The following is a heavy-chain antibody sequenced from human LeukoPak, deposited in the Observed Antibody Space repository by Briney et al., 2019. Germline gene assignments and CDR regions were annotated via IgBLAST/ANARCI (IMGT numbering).Heavy chain of an antibody. CDR1: GFTFTSSA. D-gene: IGHD1-14*01. CDR3: AADSGFFAPDYPEEDYYYYYGMDV. Sequence: TSVKVSSKASGFTFTSSAMQWVRQALGQRLDWIGWIFVGRGNTNYAQKFQERVTITRDMSTSTAYMELSSLRSEDTAVYYCAADSGFFAPDYPEEDYYYYYGMDVWGQGTTVTVSS. V-gene: IGHV1-58*02. CDR2: IFVGRGNT. J-gene: IGHJ6*02.